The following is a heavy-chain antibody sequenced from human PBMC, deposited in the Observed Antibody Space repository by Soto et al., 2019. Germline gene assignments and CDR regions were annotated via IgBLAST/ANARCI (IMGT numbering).Heavy chain of an antibody. Sequence: EVLLVESGGGLVQPGGSLRLSCAASGFTFSSYWMSWARQGPGKGLEWVAVIKQDSSETYYVDSVKGRFTVSRDNAKKALYLQMNTMRVEDTAVYYCVTDWCQRSGAWGQGVLVTVSS. D-gene: IGHD2-8*01. CDR1: GFTFSSYW. J-gene: IGHJ5*02. CDR3: VTDWCQRSGA. CDR2: IKQDSSET. V-gene: IGHV3-7*03.